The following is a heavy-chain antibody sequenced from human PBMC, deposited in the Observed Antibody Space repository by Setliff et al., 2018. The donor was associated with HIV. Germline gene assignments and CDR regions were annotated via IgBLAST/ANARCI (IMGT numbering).Heavy chain of an antibody. CDR1: GGTFRSQA. CDR3: ARGGWSGGGPLHYSYYYLDV. V-gene: IGHV1-69*13. J-gene: IGHJ6*02. Sequence: SVKVSCKTSGGTFRSQAISWVRQAPGQGLEWMGGLISMFKIPQIAQKFQGRVTITADESTSTAYMGLSSLTSEDTAVYYCARGGWSGGGPLHYSYYYLDVLGQGTAVTVSS. CDR2: LISMFKIP. D-gene: IGHD2-15*01.